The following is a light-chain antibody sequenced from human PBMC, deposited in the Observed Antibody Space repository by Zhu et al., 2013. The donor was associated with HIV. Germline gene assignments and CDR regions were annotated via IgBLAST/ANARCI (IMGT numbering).Light chain of an antibody. V-gene: IGLV2-14*02. Sequence: QSALTQPASVSGSPGQSITISCTGTSSDVGSYNFVSWYQQHPGKAPKLMIYEVSKRPSGVSHRFSASKSGNTASLTISGLQPDDEADYYCGTWDNSLRAWVFGGGTKLTVL. CDR2: EVS. CDR3: GTWDNSLRAWV. CDR1: SSDVGSYNF. J-gene: IGLJ3*02.